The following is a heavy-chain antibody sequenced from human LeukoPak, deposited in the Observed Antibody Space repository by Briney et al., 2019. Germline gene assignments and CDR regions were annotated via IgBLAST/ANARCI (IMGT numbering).Heavy chain of an antibody. J-gene: IGHJ4*02. CDR2: IYYSGST. V-gene: IGHV4-59*08. Sequence: PSETLSLTCAVSGGSISSYYWSWIRQPPGKGLEWIGYIYYSGSTNYNPSLKSRVTISVDTYKNQFSLKLSSVTAADTAVYYCARHPTYYGSGSFPDWGQGTLVTVSS. D-gene: IGHD3-10*01. CDR3: ARHPTYYGSGSFPD. CDR1: GGSISSYY.